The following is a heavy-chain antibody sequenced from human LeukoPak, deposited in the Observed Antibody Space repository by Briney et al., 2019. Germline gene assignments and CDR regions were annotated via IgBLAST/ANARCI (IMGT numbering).Heavy chain of an antibody. J-gene: IGHJ4*02. V-gene: IGHV4-34*01. CDR3: ARYSSGWEGFDY. D-gene: IGHD6-19*01. CDR1: GGSFSGYC. Sequence: ASETLSLTCAVHGGSFSGYCWSWIRQPPGEGLEWIGEINHSGSTNYNPFLRSRVTISVDTSKNQFSLKLSSVTAADTAVYYCARYSSGWEGFDYWGQGTLVTVSS. CDR2: INHSGST.